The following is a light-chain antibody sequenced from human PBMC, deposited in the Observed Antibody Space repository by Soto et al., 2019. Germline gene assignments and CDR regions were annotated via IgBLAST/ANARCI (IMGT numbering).Light chain of an antibody. CDR1: SSDVGGYNY. Sequence: QSALTQDASVSGSPGQSITISCTGTSSDVGGYNYVSWYQHYPGKVPKLMIYEVRNRPAGVSYRFSGSKSGNRASLTISRLQAEDEADYYCSSYTSSSTLVFGGGTKLTVL. CDR3: SSYTSSSTLV. CDR2: EVR. V-gene: IGLV2-14*01. J-gene: IGLJ2*01.